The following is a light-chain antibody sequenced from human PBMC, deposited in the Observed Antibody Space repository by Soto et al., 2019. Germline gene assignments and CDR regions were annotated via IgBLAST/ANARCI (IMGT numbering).Light chain of an antibody. CDR2: GAS. CDR1: QSVSSN. CDR3: QQYSSSLFT. Sequence: EIVLTQSPGTLSLSPGERATLSGRASQSVSSNLAWYQQKTGQAPRLLIYGASSRATGIPDRFSGSGSGTDFTLTISRLEPEDFALYYCQQYSSSLFTFGPGTKVDIK. J-gene: IGKJ3*01. V-gene: IGKV3-20*01.